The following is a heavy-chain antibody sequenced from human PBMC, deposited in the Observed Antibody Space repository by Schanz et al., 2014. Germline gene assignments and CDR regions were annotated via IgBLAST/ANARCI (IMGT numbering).Heavy chain of an antibody. Sequence: QVQLVESGGGVVQPGRSLRLSCAASGFTFSKYGVHWVRQAPGKGLEWVSSITTGGNTYYRDSVKGRFIVSRDNSKNTLYLQMNSLRVEDTAVYYCAMGGYQLHHWGQGTLVTVSS. CDR2: ITTGGNT. CDR1: GFTFSKYG. V-gene: IGHV3-NL1*01. D-gene: IGHD2-2*01. J-gene: IGHJ5*02. CDR3: AMGGYQLHH.